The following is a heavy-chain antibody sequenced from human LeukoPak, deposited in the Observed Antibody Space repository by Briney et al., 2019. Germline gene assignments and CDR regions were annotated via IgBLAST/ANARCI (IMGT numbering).Heavy chain of an antibody. Sequence: ASVKVSCKASGYTFTGYYMHWVRQAPGQGLEWMGWINPNSGGTNYAQKFQGSVTMTRDTSTSTAYMELSRLRSDDTAVYYCARAPYSSSPDYWGQGTLVTVSS. V-gene: IGHV1-2*02. CDR3: ARAPYSSSPDY. D-gene: IGHD6-6*01. J-gene: IGHJ4*02. CDR2: INPNSGGT. CDR1: GYTFTGYY.